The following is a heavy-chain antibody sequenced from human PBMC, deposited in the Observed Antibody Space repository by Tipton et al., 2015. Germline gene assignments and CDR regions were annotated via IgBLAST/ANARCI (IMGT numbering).Heavy chain of an antibody. V-gene: IGHV4-34*01. Sequence: AGLVKPSETLSLTCAVYGGSFSGYYWSWIRQPPGKGLEWIGEINHSGTTNYNPSLKSRVTISVDTSKNQFSLKLTSVTAADTAVYYCARGRYYDYVWGNYRSQYYFDYWGQGTLVTVSS. CDR1: GGSFSGYY. CDR3: ARGRYYDYVWGNYRSQYYFDY. CDR2: INHSGTT. D-gene: IGHD3-16*02. J-gene: IGHJ4*02.